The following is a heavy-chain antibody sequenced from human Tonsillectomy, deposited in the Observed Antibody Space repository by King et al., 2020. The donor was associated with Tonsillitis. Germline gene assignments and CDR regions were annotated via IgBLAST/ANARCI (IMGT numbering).Heavy chain of an antibody. CDR3: ARGGWGYGDEIYYFDY. CDR1: GYTFTGYY. V-gene: IGHV1-2*02. Sequence: VQLVESGAEVKKPGASVKVSCKASGYTFTGYYMHWVRQAPGQGLEWMGWINPNSGGTNYAQKFQGRVTMTWDTSITTAYMELSRVKSDDTAVYYCARGGWGYGDEIYYFDYWAREPWSPSPQ. J-gene: IGHJ4*02. CDR2: INPNSGGT. D-gene: IGHD4-17*01.